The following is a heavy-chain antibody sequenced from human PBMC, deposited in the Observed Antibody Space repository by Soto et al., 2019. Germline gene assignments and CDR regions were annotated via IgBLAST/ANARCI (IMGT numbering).Heavy chain of an antibody. V-gene: IGHV1-18*01. J-gene: IGHJ5*02. D-gene: IGHD3-9*01. Sequence: QVQLAQSGAEVKKPGASVKVSCEAYGYTFSNYGISWVRQAPGQGLEWMEWISGYNGNTNYGQQFQGRVTMTTDTATSTAYMELRSLRADDTAVYYCARDTTHYDILTGYSAPDHWGQGTLVTVSS. CDR3: ARDTTHYDILTGYSAPDH. CDR1: GYTFSNYG. CDR2: ISGYNGNT.